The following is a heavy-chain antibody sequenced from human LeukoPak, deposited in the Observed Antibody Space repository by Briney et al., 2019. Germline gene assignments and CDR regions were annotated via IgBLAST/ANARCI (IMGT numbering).Heavy chain of an antibody. J-gene: IGHJ6*02. D-gene: IGHD1-20*01. CDR3: AKDLNWNRYYYYGMDV. Sequence: GGSLRLSCAASGFTFSSYAMSWVRQAPGKGLEWVSAISGSGGSTYYADSVKGRFTISRDNSKNTLYLQMNSLRAEDTAVYYCAKDLNWNRYYYYGMDVWGQGTTVTVSS. CDR2: ISGSGGST. CDR1: GFTFSSYA. V-gene: IGHV3-23*01.